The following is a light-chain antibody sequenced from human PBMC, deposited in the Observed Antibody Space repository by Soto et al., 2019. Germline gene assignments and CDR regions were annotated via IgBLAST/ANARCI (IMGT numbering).Light chain of an antibody. V-gene: IGKV1-9*01. J-gene: IGKJ2*01. Sequence: DIPLTQSPSFLSASVGDRVTITCRASQGINIFLDWFQQKPGKAPNLLISAASTVQSGVPSRFSGSGSETEFTLTINSLQPEESATYYCQQRNSYPRTFGQGTKVEIK. CDR2: AAS. CDR1: QGINIF. CDR3: QQRNSYPRT.